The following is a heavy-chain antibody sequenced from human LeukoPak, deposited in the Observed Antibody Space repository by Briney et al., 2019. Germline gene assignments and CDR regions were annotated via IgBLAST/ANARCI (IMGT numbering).Heavy chain of an antibody. CDR3: ARVSRWFGNNWFDP. CDR1: EYTFTGYY. J-gene: IGHJ5*02. Sequence: ASVKVSCKASEYTFTGYYLHWVRQAPGQGLEWMGWINPHSGDTDYAQKFQGRVTMTRDTSISTAYMELRSLRSDDTAVYYCARVSRWFGNNWFDPWGQGTLVTVSS. D-gene: IGHD3-10*01. V-gene: IGHV1-2*02. CDR2: INPHSGDT.